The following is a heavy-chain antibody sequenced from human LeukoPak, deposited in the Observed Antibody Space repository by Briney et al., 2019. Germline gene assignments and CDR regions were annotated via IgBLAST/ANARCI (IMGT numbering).Heavy chain of an antibody. D-gene: IGHD2-21*01. CDR3: ARQTYCGGDCYSGVFDY. V-gene: IGHV5-51*01. CDR2: IYPGDSDT. Sequence: GESLKISCKGSGYSFTSYWIGWVRQMPGKGLEWMGIIYPGDSDTRYCPSFQGQVTISADKSISTAYLQWSSLKASDTAMYYCARQTYCGGDCYSGVFDYWGQGTLVTVSS. J-gene: IGHJ4*02. CDR1: GYSFTSYW.